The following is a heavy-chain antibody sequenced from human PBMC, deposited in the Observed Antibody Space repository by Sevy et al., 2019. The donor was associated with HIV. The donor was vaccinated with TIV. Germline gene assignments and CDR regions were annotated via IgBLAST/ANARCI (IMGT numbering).Heavy chain of an antibody. Sequence: GGSLRLSCAASGFTFSDYYMSWIRQAPGKGLEWLSYISGSDNPIYYADSVKGRFTISRDNAKNSLYLQMNSLRAEDTAVYYCARDHVKDGDLGDYYYFAMDVWGQGTSVTVSS. CDR3: ARDHVKDGDLGDYYYFAMDV. CDR2: ISGSDNPI. J-gene: IGHJ6*02. V-gene: IGHV3-11*01. CDR1: GFTFSDYY. D-gene: IGHD4-17*01.